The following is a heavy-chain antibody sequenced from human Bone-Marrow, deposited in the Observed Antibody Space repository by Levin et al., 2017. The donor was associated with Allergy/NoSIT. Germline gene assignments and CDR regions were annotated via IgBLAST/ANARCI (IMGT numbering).Heavy chain of an antibody. CDR1: GGSISRTNW. CDR3: ARASFIAAAGIFDY. V-gene: IGHV4/OR15-8*01. CDR2: ISHTGTT. Sequence: ASETLSLTCVVSGGSISRTNWWSWVRQSPEKGLEWIGEISHTGTTNYNPSLTSRVTMSLDKSKKQFSLNLRSVTAADTAVYYCARASFIAAAGIFDYWGQGAPVTVSS. J-gene: IGHJ4*02. D-gene: IGHD6-13*01.